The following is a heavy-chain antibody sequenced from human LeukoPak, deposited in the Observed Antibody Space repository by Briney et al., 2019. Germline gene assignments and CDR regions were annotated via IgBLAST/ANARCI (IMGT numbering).Heavy chain of an antibody. V-gene: IGHV4-39*01. CDR2: IYYSGST. CDR1: GGSISSSSYY. CDR3: ARRGISWYFDY. J-gene: IGHJ4*02. Sequence: SETLSLTCTVSGGSISSSSYYWGWIRQPPGKWLEWIGSIYYSGSTYYDPSLKSRVTLSVDTSKNQFSLKLSSVTAADTAVYCCARRGISWYFDYWGQGTLVTVSS. D-gene: IGHD6-13*01.